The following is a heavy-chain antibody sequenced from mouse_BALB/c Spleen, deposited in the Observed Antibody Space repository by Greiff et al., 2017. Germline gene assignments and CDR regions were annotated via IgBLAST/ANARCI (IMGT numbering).Heavy chain of an antibody. D-gene: IGHD2-12*01. V-gene: IGHV14-3*02. CDR1: GFNIKDTY. Sequence: EVKLQESGAELVKPGASVKLSCTASGFNIKDTYMHWVKQRPEQGLEWIGRIDPANGNTKYDPKFQGKATITADTSSNTAYLQLSSLTSEDTAVYYCARSDDGHFDYWGQGTTLTVSS. CDR3: ARSDDGHFDY. CDR2: IDPANGNT. J-gene: IGHJ2*01.